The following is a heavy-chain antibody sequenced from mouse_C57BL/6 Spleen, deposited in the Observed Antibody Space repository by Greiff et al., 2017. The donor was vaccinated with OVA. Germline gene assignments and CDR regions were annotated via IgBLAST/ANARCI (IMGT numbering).Heavy chain of an antibody. D-gene: IGHD2-3*01. CDR3: ARECDGYPCAY. V-gene: IGHV1-9*01. CDR2: ILPGSGST. J-gene: IGHJ3*01. CDR1: GYTFTGYW. Sequence: VQLQQSGAELMKPGASVKLSCTATGYTFTGYWIEWVKQRPGHGLEWIGEILPGSGSTNYNEKFKGKATFTADTSSNTAYMQLSSLTTDDSAIYYCARECDGYPCAYWGQGTLVTVSA.